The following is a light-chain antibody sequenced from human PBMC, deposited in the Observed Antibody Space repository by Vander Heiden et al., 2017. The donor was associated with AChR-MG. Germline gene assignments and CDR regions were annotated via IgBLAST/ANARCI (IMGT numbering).Light chain of an antibody. CDR2: GVT. Sequence: QSALPQPASVSGSPGQSITTPCSGTGSDVGGYNQVSWYQRHPGKAPKLMIFGVTNRPSGVSNRFSGSKSGNTASLTISGLQAEDEADYYCSSYTSSTTLVVFGGGTKLTVL. J-gene: IGLJ2*01. V-gene: IGLV2-14*03. CDR3: SSYTSSTTLVV. CDR1: GSDVGGYNQ.